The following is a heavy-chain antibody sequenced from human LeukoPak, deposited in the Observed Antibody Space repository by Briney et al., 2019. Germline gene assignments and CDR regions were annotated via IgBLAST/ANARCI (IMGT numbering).Heavy chain of an antibody. CDR2: ISSSSTI. D-gene: IGHD3-10*01. J-gene: IGHJ6*02. CDR3: ARGYYGSVTYYNAEKHGMDV. V-gene: IGHV3-48*04. CDR1: GFTFSSHS. Sequence: PGGSLRLSCAASGFTFSSHSMNWVRQAPGKGLEWVSYISSSSTIYYAGSVKGRFTISRDNAKNSLYLQMNSLRAEDTAVYYCARGYYGSVTYYNAEKHGMDVWGQGTTVTVSS.